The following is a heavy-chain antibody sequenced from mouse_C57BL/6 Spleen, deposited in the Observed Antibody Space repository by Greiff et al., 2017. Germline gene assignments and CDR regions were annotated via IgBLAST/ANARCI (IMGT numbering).Heavy chain of an antibody. V-gene: IGHV14-2*01. J-gene: IGHJ1*03. Sequence: VHVKQSGAELVKPGASVKLSCTASGFNIKDYYMHWVKQRTEQGLEWIGRIDPEDGETKYAPKFQGKATITADTSSNTAYLQLSSLTSEDTAVYYCARYYGSSYVNWYFDVWGTGATVTVSS. D-gene: IGHD1-1*01. CDR1: GFNIKDYY. CDR3: ARYYGSSYVNWYFDV. CDR2: IDPEDGET.